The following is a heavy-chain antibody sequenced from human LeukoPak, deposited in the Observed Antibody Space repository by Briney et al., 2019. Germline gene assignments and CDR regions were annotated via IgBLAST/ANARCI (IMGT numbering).Heavy chain of an antibody. D-gene: IGHD2-8*01. CDR2: ISGSGGST. CDR3: AKDYQSMVYACYFDY. CDR1: GFTFSSYA. Sequence: GGSLRLSCAASGFTFSSYAMSWVRQAPGKGLEWVSAISGSGGSTYYADSVKGRFTISRDNSKNTLYLQMNSLRAEDTAVYYCAKDYQSMVYACYFDYWGQGTLVTVSS. J-gene: IGHJ4*02. V-gene: IGHV3-23*01.